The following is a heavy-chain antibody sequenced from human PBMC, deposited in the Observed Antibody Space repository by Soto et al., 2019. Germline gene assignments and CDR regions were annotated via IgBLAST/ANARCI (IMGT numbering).Heavy chain of an antibody. J-gene: IGHJ3*02. V-gene: IGHV1-18*01. Sequence: ASVKVSCKASGYTFTSCGISWVRHAPGQGLEWMGWISAYNGNTNYAQKLQGRVTMTTDTSTSTAYMELRSLRSDDTAVYYCARTGGYSGYDYLVDIWGQETMVTVSS. CDR1: GYTFTSCG. CDR2: ISAYNGNT. D-gene: IGHD5-12*01. CDR3: ARTGGYSGYDYLVDI.